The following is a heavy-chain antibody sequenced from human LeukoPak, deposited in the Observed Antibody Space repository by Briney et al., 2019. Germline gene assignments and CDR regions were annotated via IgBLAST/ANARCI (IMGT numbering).Heavy chain of an antibody. CDR1: GFTFSDYY. CDR3: AKVPSESVPAASAPQNDP. V-gene: IGHV3-11*04. D-gene: IGHD2-2*01. J-gene: IGHJ5*02. Sequence: PGGSLRLSCAASGFTFSDYYMSWIRQAPGKGLEWVSYISSSGSTIYYADSVKGRFTISRDNAKNSLYLQMNSLRAEDTAVYYCAKVPSESVPAASAPQNDPSGQGTLVTVSS. CDR2: ISSSGSTI.